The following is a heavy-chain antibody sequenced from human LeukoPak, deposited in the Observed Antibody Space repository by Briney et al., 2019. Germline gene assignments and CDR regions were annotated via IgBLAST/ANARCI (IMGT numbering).Heavy chain of an antibody. D-gene: IGHD3-10*01. CDR1: GYTFTSYG. Sequence: SVKVSCKASGYTFTSYGISWVRQAPGQGLEWMGGIIPIFGTANYAQKFQGRVTITADESTSTAYMELSSLRSEDTAVYYCARVRITMVRGVYSPLDYWGQGTLVTVSS. J-gene: IGHJ4*02. V-gene: IGHV1-69*13. CDR3: ARVRITMVRGVYSPLDY. CDR2: IIPIFGTA.